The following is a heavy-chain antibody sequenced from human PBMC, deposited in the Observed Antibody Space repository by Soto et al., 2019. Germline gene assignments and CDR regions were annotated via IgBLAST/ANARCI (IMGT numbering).Heavy chain of an antibody. J-gene: IGHJ6*02. V-gene: IGHV1-18*04. Sequence: GASGKGSCKASGGSFSNFGISWVRQAPGQGLEWMGWISAYNGNTNYAQKLQGRVTMTTDTSTSTAYMELRSLRSDDTAVYYCARPKAVAGPYGMDVWGQGTTVTVSS. CDR1: GGSFSNFG. CDR3: ARPKAVAGPYGMDV. D-gene: IGHD6-19*01. CDR2: ISAYNGNT.